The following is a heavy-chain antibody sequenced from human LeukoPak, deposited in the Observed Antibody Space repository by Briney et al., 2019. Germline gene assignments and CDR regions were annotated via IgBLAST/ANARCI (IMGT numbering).Heavy chain of an antibody. Sequence: GASVKVSCKVSGYTLTELSMHWVRQAPGKGLEWMGGFDPEDGETIYAQKFQGRVTMTEDTSTDTAYMELSSLRSEDTAVYYCATYPLAVAAYYFDYWGQGTLVTPSS. V-gene: IGHV1-24*01. CDR2: FDPEDGET. J-gene: IGHJ4*02. CDR1: GYTLTELS. D-gene: IGHD6-19*01. CDR3: ATYPLAVAAYYFDY.